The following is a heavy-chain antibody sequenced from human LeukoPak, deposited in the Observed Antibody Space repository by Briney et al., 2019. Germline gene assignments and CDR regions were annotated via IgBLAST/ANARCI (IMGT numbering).Heavy chain of an antibody. Sequence: SETLSLTCTVSGGSISSGSFYWSWIQQSAGKGLEWIGYIYYSGSTYYNPSLKSRVTISVDTSKNQFSLKLSSVTAADTAVYYCARGTVGAIVYWGQGTLVTVSS. CDR3: ARGTVGAIVY. V-gene: IGHV4-30-4*08. J-gene: IGHJ4*02. CDR2: IYYSGST. D-gene: IGHD1-26*01. CDR1: GGSISSGSFY.